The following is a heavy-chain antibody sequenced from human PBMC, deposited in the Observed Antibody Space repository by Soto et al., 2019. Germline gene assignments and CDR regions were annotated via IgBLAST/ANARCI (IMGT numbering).Heavy chain of an antibody. CDR1: GFSLFTWGVG. D-gene: IGHD6-19*01. CDR3: AHRAAVAGGFGY. V-gene: IGHV2-5*02. J-gene: IGHJ4*02. Sequence: QITLKESGPTLVKPTQTLTLTCTFSGFSLFTWGVGVGWVRQPPRKALEWLAIVYWDDDKRYSPSLRNRLTIAKDNSKNQVVLTMTNMDPVDTGTYYCAHRAAVAGGFGYWGQGTLVTVSS. CDR2: VYWDDDK.